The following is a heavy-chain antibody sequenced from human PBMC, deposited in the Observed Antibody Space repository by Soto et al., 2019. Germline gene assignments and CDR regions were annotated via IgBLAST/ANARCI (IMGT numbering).Heavy chain of an antibody. CDR2: INQDASNK. CDR3: ARVGYNDYENDY. CDR1: GFSFSSYW. V-gene: IGHV3-7*05. J-gene: IGHJ4*02. Sequence: GGSLRLSCAASGFSFSSYWMTWVRQAPGKGLEWVANINQDASNKNYMDSVKGRLTISRDNAKNSVYLQMNSLRVEDTAVYYCARVGYNDYENDYWRQGTLVTVSS. D-gene: IGHD5-12*01.